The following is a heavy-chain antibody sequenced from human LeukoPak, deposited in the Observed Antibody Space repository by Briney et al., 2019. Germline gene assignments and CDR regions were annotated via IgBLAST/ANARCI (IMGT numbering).Heavy chain of an antibody. V-gene: IGHV4-59*01. CDR2: IYYSGST. D-gene: IGHD3-16*01. CDR3: ARDAALGGYAFDI. J-gene: IGHJ3*02. Sequence: SETLSLTCTVSGGSISSYYWSWIRQPPGKGLEWIGYIYYSGSTNYNPSLKSRVTISVDTSKNQFSLKLSSVTAADTAVYYCARDAALGGYAFDIWGQGTMVTVSS. CDR1: GGSISSYY.